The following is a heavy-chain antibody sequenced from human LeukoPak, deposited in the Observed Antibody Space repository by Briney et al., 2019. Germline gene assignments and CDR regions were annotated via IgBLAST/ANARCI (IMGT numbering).Heavy chain of an antibody. Sequence: GASVKVSCKASGYTFTGYYMHWVRQAPGQGLEWMGWINPNSGGTNYAQKFQGRVTMTRDTSISTAYMELSRLRSDDTAVYYCARRYYDSSGYYGRFDYWGQGTLVTVSS. CDR2: INPNSGGT. J-gene: IGHJ4*02. CDR1: GYTFTGYY. D-gene: IGHD3-22*01. CDR3: ARRYYDSSGYYGRFDY. V-gene: IGHV1-2*02.